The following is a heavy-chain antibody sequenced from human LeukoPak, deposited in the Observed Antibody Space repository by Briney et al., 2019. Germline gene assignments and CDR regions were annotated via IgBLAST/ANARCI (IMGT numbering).Heavy chain of an antibody. CDR1: GDSFRSGGLY. CDR3: ARIFDS. V-gene: IGHV4-61*08. J-gene: IGHJ4*02. CDR2: IFNTGKS. Sequence: PSETLSLTCTLSGDSFRSGGLYWGWIRQPPGKRPEWIGDIFNTGKSIYNPFLSSRDNISLDTSKSQISLRLTSMTAADTAVYYCARIFDSWGQGILVTVSS.